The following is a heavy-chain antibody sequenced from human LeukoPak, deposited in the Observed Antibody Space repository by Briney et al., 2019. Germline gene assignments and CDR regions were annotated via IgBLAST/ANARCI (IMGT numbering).Heavy chain of an antibody. CDR2: ISGSGGSA. CDR1: GFTFSSYA. V-gene: IGHV3-23*01. J-gene: IGHJ4*02. CDR3: AKHTGGLWFGELSIGY. Sequence: GGSLRLSCAASGFTFSSYAMSWVRQAPGKGLEWVSAISGSGGSAYYADSVKGRFTISRDNSKNTLYLQMNSLRAEDTAVYYCAKHTGGLWFGELSIGYWGQGTLVTVSS. D-gene: IGHD3-10*01.